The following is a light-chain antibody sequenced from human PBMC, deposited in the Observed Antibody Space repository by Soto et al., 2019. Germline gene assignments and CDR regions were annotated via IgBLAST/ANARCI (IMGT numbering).Light chain of an antibody. CDR3: QQSYSTLRT. V-gene: IGKV1-39*01. J-gene: IGKJ1*01. CDR2: AAS. Sequence: DIQMAQSPSTPSASVGGRVTIPCRASQSISSYLNCYQQKPGKAPKLLIYAASSLQTGVPSRFSGSGSGTDFTLTISSLQPEDFATYYRQQSYSTLRTFGQGTKVDIK. CDR1: QSISSY.